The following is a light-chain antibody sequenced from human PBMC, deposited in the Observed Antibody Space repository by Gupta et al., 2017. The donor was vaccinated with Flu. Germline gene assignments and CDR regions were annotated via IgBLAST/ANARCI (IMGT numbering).Light chain of an antibody. CDR3: PPYYSTPFT. V-gene: IGKV4-1*01. Sequence: SLVGGATINCKPSQSVLYSSNNQTFFSWSPQPPGQPPPLLIYWASPRESAVPDRFSGSGSGTYFTLTISSLQAEDVAFSSCPPYYSTPFTFGPGTQVAIK. CDR1: QSVLYSSNNQTF. J-gene: IGKJ3*01. CDR2: WAS.